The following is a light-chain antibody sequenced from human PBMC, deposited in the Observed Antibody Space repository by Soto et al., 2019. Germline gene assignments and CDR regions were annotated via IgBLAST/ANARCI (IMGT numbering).Light chain of an antibody. CDR2: KAS. CDR1: QNINIW. CDR3: QRYNTYSRT. Sequence: DIQMTQSPSTLSASVGDRVTITCRASQNINIWLAWYQQKPGKAPKLLVQKASTLETGVPSRFSGSGSGTEFTLTISSLQPDDFATYYCQRYNTYSRTFGQGTRVEIK. J-gene: IGKJ1*01. V-gene: IGKV1-5*03.